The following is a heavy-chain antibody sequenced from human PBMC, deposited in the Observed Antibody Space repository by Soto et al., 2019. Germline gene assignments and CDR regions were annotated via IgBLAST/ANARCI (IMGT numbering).Heavy chain of an antibody. D-gene: IGHD2-8*01. CDR1: GYTFTTYD. Sequence: ASVNVSCKASGYTFTTYDISWVRQAPGQGLEWMGRISTYNGNTNYPQSLQGRLTMTTDTSTTTAYMELRSLRSDDTAVYYCARDPSLLLMVNAQHLYGMAVGAQGTTVPVS. CDR3: ARDPSLLLMVNAQHLYGMAV. J-gene: IGHJ6*02. CDR2: ISTYNGNT. V-gene: IGHV1-18*01.